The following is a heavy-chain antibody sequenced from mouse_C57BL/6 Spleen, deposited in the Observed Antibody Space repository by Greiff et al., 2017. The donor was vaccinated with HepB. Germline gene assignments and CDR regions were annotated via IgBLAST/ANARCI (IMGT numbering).Heavy chain of an antibody. V-gene: IGHV1-69*01. CDR2: IDPSDSYT. CDR3: ARSYQRYFDV. CDR1: GYTFTSYW. Sequence: QVQLKQSGAELVMPGASVKLSCKASGYTFTSYWMHWVKQRPGQGLEWIGEIDPSDSYTNYNQKFKGKSTLTVDKSSSTAYMQLSSLTSEDSAVYYCARSYQRYFDVWGTGTTVTVSS. J-gene: IGHJ1*03. D-gene: IGHD2-10*01.